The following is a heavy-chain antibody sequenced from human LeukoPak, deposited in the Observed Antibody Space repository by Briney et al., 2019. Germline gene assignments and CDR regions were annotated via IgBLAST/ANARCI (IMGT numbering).Heavy chain of an antibody. D-gene: IGHD6-13*01. CDR2: IYTSGST. V-gene: IGHV4-61*02. Sequence: SETLSLTCTVSGGSISSGSYYWSWIRQPAGKGLEWIGRIYTSGSTNYNPSLKSRVTISVDTSKNQFSLKLSSVTAADTAVYYCAREAPSGSSWYGTFDYWGQGTLVTVSS. CDR3: AREAPSGSSWYGTFDY. CDR1: GGSISSGSYY. J-gene: IGHJ4*02.